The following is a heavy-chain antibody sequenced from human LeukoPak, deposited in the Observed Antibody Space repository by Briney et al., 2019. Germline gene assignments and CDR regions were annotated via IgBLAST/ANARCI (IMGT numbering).Heavy chain of an antibody. V-gene: IGHV3-30*18. CDR3: AKAHWPTSIWFGGDFDY. Sequence: GGSLRLSCAASGFTFSSYSMNWVRQAPGKGLEWVAVISYDGSNEYYADSVKGRFTISRDNSKNTLYLQMNSLRAEDTAVYYCAKAHWPTSIWFGGDFDYWGQGTLVTVSS. CDR1: GFTFSSYS. CDR2: ISYDGSNE. D-gene: IGHD3-10*01. J-gene: IGHJ4*02.